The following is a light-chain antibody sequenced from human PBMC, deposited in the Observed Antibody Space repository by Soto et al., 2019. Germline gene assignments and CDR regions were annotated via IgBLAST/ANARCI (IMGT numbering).Light chain of an antibody. J-gene: IGKJ1*01. V-gene: IGKV3-15*01. CDR3: LQYYRWRT. Sequence: EIVMTQSPATLSVSPGERATLSCRASQSISDNLAWYQHKPGQAPRLLIYGASTRATGISARFSGSGSGTAFTLTISSLQSEDFAVYYCLQYYRWRTFGQGTKVEF. CDR2: GAS. CDR1: QSISDN.